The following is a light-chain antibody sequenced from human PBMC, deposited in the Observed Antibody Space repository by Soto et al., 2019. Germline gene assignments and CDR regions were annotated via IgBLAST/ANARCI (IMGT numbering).Light chain of an antibody. CDR3: QSYDSSLSGLFV. Sequence: QSVLTQPPSVSGAPGQRVTISCTGSSSNIGAGYDVHWYQQLPGTAPKLLMYGNSNRPSGVPDRFSGSKSGTSASLAITGLQAEEEADYYCQSYDSSLSGLFVFGGGTKLTVL. CDR1: SSNIGAGYD. V-gene: IGLV1-40*01. CDR2: GNS. J-gene: IGLJ2*01.